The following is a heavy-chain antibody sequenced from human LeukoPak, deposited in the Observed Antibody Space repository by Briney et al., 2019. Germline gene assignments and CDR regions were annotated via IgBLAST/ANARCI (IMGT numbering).Heavy chain of an antibody. CDR1: GGSFSGYY. CDR3: ASGGKWELRFDP. D-gene: IGHD1-26*01. J-gene: IGHJ5*02. V-gene: IGHV4-34*01. Sequence: SETLSLTCAVYGGSFSGYYWSWIRQPPGKGLEWIGEINHSGSTDYNPSLKSRVTISVDTSKNQFSLKLSSVTTADTAVYYCASGGKWELRFDPWGQGTLVTVSS. CDR2: INHSGST.